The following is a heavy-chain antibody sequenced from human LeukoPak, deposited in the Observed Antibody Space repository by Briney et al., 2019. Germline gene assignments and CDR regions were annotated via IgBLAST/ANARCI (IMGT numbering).Heavy chain of an antibody. V-gene: IGHV1-18*01. CDR2: ISAYNGNT. CDR1: GYTFTSYG. CDR3: ASRDDCSSTSCSDY. D-gene: IGHD2-2*01. Sequence: VKVSCKASGYTFTSYGISWVRQAPGQGLEWMGWISAYNGNTNYAQKLQGRVTITADKSTSTAYMELSSLRSEDTAVYYCASRDDCSSTSCSDYWGQGTLVTVSS. J-gene: IGHJ4*02.